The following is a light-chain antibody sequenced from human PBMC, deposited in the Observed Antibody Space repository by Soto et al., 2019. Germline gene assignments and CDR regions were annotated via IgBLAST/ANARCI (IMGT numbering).Light chain of an antibody. Sequence: ERVMTQSPATLSVSPGERATLSCRASQSVSSNLAWYQQKPGQAPRLLIYGASTRATGIPARFSGSGSGTEFTLTISSLQSEDFAVYYCHQYNNWPYTFGQGTKLEI. J-gene: IGKJ2*01. CDR2: GAS. V-gene: IGKV3-15*01. CDR1: QSVSSN. CDR3: HQYNNWPYT.